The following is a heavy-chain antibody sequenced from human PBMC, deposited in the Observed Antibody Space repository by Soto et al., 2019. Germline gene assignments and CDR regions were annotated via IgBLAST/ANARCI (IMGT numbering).Heavy chain of an antibody. J-gene: IGHJ5*01. CDR3: ARDREYGSGTKYNWFDS. CDR1: GGTFGNFG. V-gene: IGHV1-69*01. CDR2: TIPIFDTP. D-gene: IGHD3-10*01. Sequence: QMQLVQSGAEVKKPGSSVRVSCKASGGTFGNFGISWVRQAPGQGLEWMGGTIPIFDTPHYAEKFRDRVTISSDATSTAYLELTSLTSEDTATYSCARDREYGSGTKYNWFDSWGQGTLVTVSS.